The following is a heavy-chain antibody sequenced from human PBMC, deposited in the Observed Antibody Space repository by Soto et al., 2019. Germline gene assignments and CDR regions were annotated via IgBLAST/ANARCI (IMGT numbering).Heavy chain of an antibody. CDR1: GFTLSSYW. CDR3: GTDQWGGAFDI. CDR2: IRQDGNEI. Sequence: GGSLRLSCAASGFTLSSYWMAWVRQTPGKGLEFVANIRQDGNEINYVDSVKGRFTISRDNAKNSLFLQMNNLRDDDTAVYYCGTDQWGGAFDIGGQGTMVTVSS. J-gene: IGHJ3*02. D-gene: IGHD3-10*01. V-gene: IGHV3-7*01.